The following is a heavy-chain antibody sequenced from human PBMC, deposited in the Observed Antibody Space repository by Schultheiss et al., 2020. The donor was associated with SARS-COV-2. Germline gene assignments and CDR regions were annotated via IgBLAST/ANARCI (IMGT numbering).Heavy chain of an antibody. J-gene: IGHJ3*01. CDR3: ARGGSGLRFLEWSQNVDALDV. V-gene: IGHV4-59*01. CDR1: GCSIRSYY. D-gene: IGHD3-3*01. Sequence: SETLSLTCSVSGCSIRSYYWSWIRQPPGKGLEWIGYIYSSGSTNYNPSLKSRLTISVDTSKNKFSLNLPSVTAADTAVYFCARGGSGLRFLEWSQNVDALDVWGQGTMVTVSS. CDR2: IYSSGST.